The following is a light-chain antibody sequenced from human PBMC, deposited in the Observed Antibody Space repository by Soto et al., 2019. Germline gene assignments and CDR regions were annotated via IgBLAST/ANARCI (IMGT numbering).Light chain of an antibody. J-gene: IGLJ2*01. CDR2: SND. CDR3: TAWDTSLTGHLV. V-gene: IGLV1-44*01. Sequence: QSVLTQPPSASGAPGQTVTISCSGTTSNIGSHSVNWYRQLPGTAPKVVMFSNDERPSGVPDLFSGSKSGTSASLTITGLQSEDEADYYCTAWDTSLTGHLVFGGGTKLTVL. CDR1: TSNIGSHS.